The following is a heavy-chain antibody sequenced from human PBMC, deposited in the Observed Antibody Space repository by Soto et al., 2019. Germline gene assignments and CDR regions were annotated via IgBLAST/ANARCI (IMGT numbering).Heavy chain of an antibody. J-gene: IGHJ4*02. CDR2: IYYSGST. Sequence: SETLSLTCTVSGDSVSSGGDYWSWIRQHPGKGLEWIGYIYYSGSTNYNPSLKSRVTISVDTSKNQFSLKLSSVTAADTAVYYCASLPYYDILTGYYMAGDYWGQGTLVTVSS. D-gene: IGHD3-9*01. CDR1: GDSVSSGGDY. V-gene: IGHV4-61*08. CDR3: ASLPYYDILTGYYMAGDY.